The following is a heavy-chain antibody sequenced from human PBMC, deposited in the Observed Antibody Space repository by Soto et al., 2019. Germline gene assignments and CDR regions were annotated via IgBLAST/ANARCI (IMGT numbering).Heavy chain of an antibody. V-gene: IGHV1-69*12. CDR2: IIPIFDTA. CDR3: ATHPMATITYYSCMDG. J-gene: IGHJ6*02. CDR1: GGTFSSYA. Sequence: QVQLVQSGAEVKKPGSSVRVSCKASGGTFSSYAISWVRQAPGQGLEWMGGIIPIFDTADYAQKFQGRVTITADESTSTAYMELSSLRSEDTAVYYCATHPMATITYYSCMDGWGQGTTVTVSS. D-gene: IGHD5-12*01.